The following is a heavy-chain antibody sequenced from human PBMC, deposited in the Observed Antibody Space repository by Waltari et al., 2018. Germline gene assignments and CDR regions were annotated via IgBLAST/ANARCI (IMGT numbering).Heavy chain of an antibody. CDR1: GSTVPGSS. J-gene: IGHJ4*02. D-gene: IGHD3-22*01. Sequence: QVQLVQSGAAVGKPGAAVTASCPASGSTVPGSSGHWVRQAPGQGLEWMGWIDPKSGDTNYAYKFQGRVTMTRDTSIRAAYMELSGLRSDDTAVYYCAREEDNYDASTELDYWGQGTLVTVSS. CDR3: AREEDNYDASTELDY. V-gene: IGHV1-2*07. CDR2: IDPKSGDT.